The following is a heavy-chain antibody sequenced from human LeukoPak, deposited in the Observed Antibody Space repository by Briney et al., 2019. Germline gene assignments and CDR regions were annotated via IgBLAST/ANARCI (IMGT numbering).Heavy chain of an antibody. CDR1: GGSISSYY. Sequence: SETLSLTCTVSGGSISSYYWSWIRQPPGKGLEWIGYIYYSGSTKYNPSLKSRVTISVDTSKNQFSLKVSSVTAADTAVYSCARGAVATGPVPGAFDIWGQGTMVIVSP. CDR3: ARGAVATGPVPGAFDI. CDR2: IYYSGST. V-gene: IGHV4-59*01. D-gene: IGHD1-1*01. J-gene: IGHJ3*02.